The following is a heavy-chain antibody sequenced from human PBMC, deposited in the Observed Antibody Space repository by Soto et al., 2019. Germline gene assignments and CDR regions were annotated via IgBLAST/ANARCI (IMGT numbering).Heavy chain of an antibody. CDR1: GFTFSNYG. CDR2: ISDSGGRT. D-gene: IGHD6-13*01. J-gene: IGHJ5*02. CDR3: AKRYSSSEAT. V-gene: IGHV3-23*01. Sequence: EVQLLEFGGGLVQPGGSLRLSCVASGFTFSNYGMSWVRQAPGKGLEWVSAISDSGGRTYYVDSAKGRFTISRDNSKNTVYLQMNGLRVDDTDVYYCAKRYSSSEATWGQGTLVTVSS.